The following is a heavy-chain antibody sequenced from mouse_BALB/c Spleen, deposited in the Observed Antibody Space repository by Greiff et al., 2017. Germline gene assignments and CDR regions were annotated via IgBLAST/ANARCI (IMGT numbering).Heavy chain of an antibody. CDR2: IRNKANGYTT. D-gene: IGHD1-1*01. CDR1: GFTFTDYY. Sequence: EVQRVESGGGLVQPGGSLRLSCATSGFTFTDYYMSWVRQPPGKALEWLGFIRNKANGYTTEYSASVKGRFTISRDNSQSILYLQMNTLRAEDSATYYCARGYYGSSPSWFAYWGQGTLVTVSA. V-gene: IGHV7-3*02. J-gene: IGHJ3*01. CDR3: ARGYYGSSPSWFAY.